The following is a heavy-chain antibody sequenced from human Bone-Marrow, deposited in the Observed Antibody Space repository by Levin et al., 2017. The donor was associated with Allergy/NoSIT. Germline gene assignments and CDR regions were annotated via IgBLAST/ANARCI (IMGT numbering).Heavy chain of an antibody. CDR2: TRNKPSGYTT. Sequence: PGGSLRLSCVASGFTISEHYIDWVRQAPGKGLEWIGRTRNKPSGYTTAHAASVKGRFIISRDDSEKSVYLQMNSLKIEDTAVYFCSTSTAGGTFDVWGRGTMVIVSS. CDR1: GFTISEHY. CDR3: STSTAGGTFDV. D-gene: IGHD6-25*01. J-gene: IGHJ3*01. V-gene: IGHV3-72*01.